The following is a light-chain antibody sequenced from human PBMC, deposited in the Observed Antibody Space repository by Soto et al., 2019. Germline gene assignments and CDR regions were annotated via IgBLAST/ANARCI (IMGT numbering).Light chain of an antibody. V-gene: IGKV3-11*01. CDR1: QSVGSF. J-gene: IGKJ5*01. CDR2: DTS. CDR3: QQRNSWPPTFT. Sequence: EMVLTQSPATLSLSPGERATLSCLASQSVGSFLAWYQQKPGQAPRLLIYDTSIRATGIPARFSGSGSGTDFTLTISSPEPEDFAVYYCQQRNSWPPTFTFGQGTRLEIK.